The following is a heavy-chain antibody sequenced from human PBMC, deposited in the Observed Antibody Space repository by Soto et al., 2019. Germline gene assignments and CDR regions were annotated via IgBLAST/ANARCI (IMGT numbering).Heavy chain of an antibody. V-gene: IGHV3-21*01. J-gene: IGHJ4*02. Sequence: PGGSLRLSCAASGFTFSSYSINWVRQAPGEGLEWVSSISGSGSYVYYAESVKGRFTISRDNAKNSLYLQMNSLRAEDTAVYYCARGTAAYFDYWGQGTLVTVSS. CDR2: ISGSGSYV. D-gene: IGHD2-15*01. CDR1: GFTFSSYS. CDR3: ARGTAAYFDY.